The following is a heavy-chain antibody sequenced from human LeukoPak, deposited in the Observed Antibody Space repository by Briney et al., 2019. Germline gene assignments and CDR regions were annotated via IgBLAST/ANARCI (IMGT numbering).Heavy chain of an antibody. J-gene: IGHJ3*02. CDR1: GFTFSNHG. V-gene: IGHV3-33*08. D-gene: IGHD4-17*01. CDR3: ARQMTTVDAFDI. Sequence: GGSLRLSCAASGFTFSNHGMHWVRQAPGKGPEWVALIWYDGSNKYYGDSVWGRFTISRDNSKNTVYLQMNSLRAEDTGVYYCARQMTTVDAFDIWGQGTMVTVSS. CDR2: IWYDGSNK.